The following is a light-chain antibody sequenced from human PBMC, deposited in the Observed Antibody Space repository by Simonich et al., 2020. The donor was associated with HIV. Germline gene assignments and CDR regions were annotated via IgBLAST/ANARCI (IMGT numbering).Light chain of an antibody. Sequence: DIVMTQSPLSLPVTPGEPASISCRSSQILLHSNGYNYLDWYLQKPGQSPQLLIYLGSNRASGVPDRCSGSGSGTDFTLKISRVEAGDVGVYYCMQARQTLPVTFGQGTRLEIK. CDR1: QILLHSNGYNY. CDR3: MQARQTLPVT. J-gene: IGKJ5*01. CDR2: LGS. V-gene: IGKV2-28*01.